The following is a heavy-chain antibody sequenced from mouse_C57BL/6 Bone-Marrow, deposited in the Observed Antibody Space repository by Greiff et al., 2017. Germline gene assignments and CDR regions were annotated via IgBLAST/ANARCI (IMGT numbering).Heavy chain of an antibody. Sequence: VQLQQSGAELMKPGASVKLSCKATGYTFTGYWIEWVKQRPGHGLEWIGEILPGSGSTNYNEKFKGKATFTADTSSNTAYMQLSSLTTEDSAIYYCAREGVYYYGSSLYFDYWGQGTTLTVSS. CDR3: AREGVYYYGSSLYFDY. V-gene: IGHV1-9*01. CDR1: GYTFTGYW. CDR2: ILPGSGST. D-gene: IGHD1-1*01. J-gene: IGHJ2*01.